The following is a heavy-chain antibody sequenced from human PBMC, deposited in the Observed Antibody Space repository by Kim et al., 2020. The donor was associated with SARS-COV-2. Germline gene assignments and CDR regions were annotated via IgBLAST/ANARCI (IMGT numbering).Heavy chain of an antibody. J-gene: IGHJ4*02. D-gene: IGHD3-22*01. V-gene: IGHV1-2*02. CDR3: VKYDYDSSGSG. Sequence: ASVKVSCKASGYTFTAYYIHWVRQAPGQGLEWMGWIDPNRGGTKYAQKFQGRVTMTRDTSSSTVYMDLSRLKSDDTAVYYCVKYDYDSSGSGWGQGTLVTVSS. CDR1: GYTFTAYY. CDR2: IDPNRGGT.